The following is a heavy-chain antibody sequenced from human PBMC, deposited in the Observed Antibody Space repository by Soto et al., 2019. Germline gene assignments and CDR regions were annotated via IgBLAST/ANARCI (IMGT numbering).Heavy chain of an antibody. CDR2: ISYDGSNK. CDR1: GFTFSSYA. Sequence: GGSLRLSXAASGFTFSSYAMHWVRQAPGKGLGSVAVISYDGSNKYYADSVKGRFTISRDNSKNTLYLQMNSLRAEDTAVYYCARDPTNYDFWSGYRTPGYWYYYGMDVWGQGTTVTVSS. V-gene: IGHV3-30-3*01. CDR3: ARDPTNYDFWSGYRTPGYWYYYGMDV. J-gene: IGHJ6*02. D-gene: IGHD3-3*01.